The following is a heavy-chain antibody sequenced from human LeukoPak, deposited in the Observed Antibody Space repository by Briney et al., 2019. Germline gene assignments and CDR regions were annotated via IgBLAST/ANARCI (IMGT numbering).Heavy chain of an antibody. CDR1: GYIFTSSY. J-gene: IGHJ4*02. Sequence: ASVKVSCKASGYIFTSSYIHWVRQAPGQGLEWMGMINPSGGSTGYAQKFQGRVTMTRDMSTSTVYMELSSLRSEDTAVFYCARRAQVERRHSQFDYWGQGTLVTVSS. CDR3: ARRAQVERRHSQFDY. CDR2: INPSGGST. V-gene: IGHV1-46*01. D-gene: IGHD1-1*01.